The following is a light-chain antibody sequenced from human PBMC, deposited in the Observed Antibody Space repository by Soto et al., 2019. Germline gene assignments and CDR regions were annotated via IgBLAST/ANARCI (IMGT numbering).Light chain of an antibody. CDR2: GAS. CDR3: QHFNNWPPELT. V-gene: IGKV3D-15*01. Sequence: IVLTQSPATLSVSPGERATLSCRASQSVSSNLAWHQQRPGQAPRLLIYGASTRATGVPARFSGGGSGTEFTLTISSLQSEDFATYYCQHFNNWPPELTFGGGTKVDTK. CDR1: QSVSSN. J-gene: IGKJ4*01.